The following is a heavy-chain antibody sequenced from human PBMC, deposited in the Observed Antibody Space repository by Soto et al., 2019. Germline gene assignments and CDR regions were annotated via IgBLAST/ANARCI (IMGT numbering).Heavy chain of an antibody. J-gene: IGHJ4*02. V-gene: IGHV4-34*01. Sequence: SETLSLTCAVYGGSFSGYYWSWIRQPPGKGLEWIGEINHSGSTNYNPSLKSRVTISVDTSKNQFSLKLSSVTAADTAVYYCARGVVVAANYDYWGQGTLVTVSS. CDR3: ARGVVVAANYDY. D-gene: IGHD2-15*01. CDR2: INHSGST. CDR1: GGSFSGYY.